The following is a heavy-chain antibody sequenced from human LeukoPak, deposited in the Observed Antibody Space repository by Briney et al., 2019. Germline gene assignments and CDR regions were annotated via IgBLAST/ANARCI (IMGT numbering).Heavy chain of an antibody. CDR1: GFTFSSYA. CDR2: ISYDGSNK. J-gene: IGHJ4*02. CDR3: ARALGIAAAGKGYYFDY. Sequence: GRSLRLSCAASGFTFSSYAMHWVRQAPGKGLEWAAVISYDGSNKYYADSVKGRFTISRDNSKNTLYLQMNSLRAEDTAVYYCARALGIAAAGKGYYFDYWGQGTLVTVSS. D-gene: IGHD6-13*01. V-gene: IGHV3-30*04.